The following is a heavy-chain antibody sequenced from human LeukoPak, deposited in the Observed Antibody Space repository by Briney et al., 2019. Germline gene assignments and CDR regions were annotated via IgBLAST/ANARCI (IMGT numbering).Heavy chain of an antibody. CDR2: IFSNDEK. D-gene: IGHD6-13*01. J-gene: IGHJ5*02. CDR1: GFSLSSATLG. V-gene: IGHV2-26*01. CDR3: ARIPKYSRGLDP. Sequence: ESGPVLVHPTEPLTLTCTVSGFSLSSATLGVTWIRQPPEKALEWLAHIFSNDEKSYSASLKTRLTISQDTSKSQVVLTITNMDPVDTATYYCARIPKYSRGLDPWGQGTLVTVSS.